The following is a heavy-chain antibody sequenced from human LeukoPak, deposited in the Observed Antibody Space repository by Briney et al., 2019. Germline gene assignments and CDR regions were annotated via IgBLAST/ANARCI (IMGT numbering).Heavy chain of an antibody. CDR1: GYTFTSYG. CDR3: ARDSNTVVPAAANFDY. D-gene: IGHD2-2*01. J-gene: IGHJ4*02. V-gene: IGHV1-18*01. Sequence: ASVKVSCKASGYTFTSYGIIWVRQAPGQGLEWMGWISAYNGDTNFAQKLQGRVTMTTDTSTSTVYMELRSLRTDDTAVYYCARDSNTVVPAAANFDYWGQGTLVTVSS. CDR2: ISAYNGDT.